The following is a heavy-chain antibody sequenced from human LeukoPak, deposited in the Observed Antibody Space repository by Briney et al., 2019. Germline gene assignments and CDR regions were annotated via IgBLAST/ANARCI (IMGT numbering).Heavy chain of an antibody. Sequence: GASVKVSCKASGYTFSTYAINWVRQAPGQGLEWVGWINTNTGNPTYAQGFTGRFVFSLDTSVSTAHLQISSLKAEDTGVYYCARDGYESRILPFDIWGQGTMVTVSS. D-gene: IGHD3-22*01. V-gene: IGHV7-4-1*02. J-gene: IGHJ3*02. CDR1: GYTFSTYA. CDR3: ARDGYESRILPFDI. CDR2: INTNTGNP.